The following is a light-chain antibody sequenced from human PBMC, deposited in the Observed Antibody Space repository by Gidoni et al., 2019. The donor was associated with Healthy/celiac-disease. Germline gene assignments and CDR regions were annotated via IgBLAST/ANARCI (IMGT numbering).Light chain of an antibody. J-gene: IGLJ2*01. CDR3: AAWDDSLSGHVV. Sequence: QSVLTQPPPASGTPGQRVTISCSGSSSNIGSNYVYWYQQLPGTAPKLLIYRNNPRPSGIPDRFSGSKSGTSASLAISGLRSEDEADYYCAAWDDSLSGHVVFGGGTKLTVL. V-gene: IGLV1-47*01. CDR2: RNN. CDR1: SSNIGSNY.